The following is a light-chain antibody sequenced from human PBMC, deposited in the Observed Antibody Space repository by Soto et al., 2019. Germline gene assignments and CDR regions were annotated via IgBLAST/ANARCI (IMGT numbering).Light chain of an antibody. V-gene: IGLV2-14*01. CDR3: SSYTNSGTLHV. Sequence: QSVLTQPASVSGSPGQSITISCTGTSSDVGGYNYVSWYQQHPGKAPKLMIYDVSNRPSGVCNRCSGSKSGNTASLTISGLQAEDEPDYYCSSYTNSGTLHVFGTGTKLTVL. CDR2: DVS. J-gene: IGLJ1*01. CDR1: SSDVGGYNY.